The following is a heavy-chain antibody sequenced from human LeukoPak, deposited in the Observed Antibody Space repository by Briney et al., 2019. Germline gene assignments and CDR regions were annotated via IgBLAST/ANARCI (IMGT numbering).Heavy chain of an antibody. D-gene: IGHD3-3*01. J-gene: IGHJ5*02. CDR3: ARVGDPYYDFWSGYSGWFDP. CDR1: GGTFSSYT. Sequence: SVKVSCKASGGTFSSYTISRVRQAPGQGLEWMGRIIPILGIANYAQKFQGRVTITADKSTSTAYMELSSLRSEDTAVYYCARVGDPYYDFWSGYSGWFDPWGQGTLVTVSS. V-gene: IGHV1-69*02. CDR2: IIPILGIA.